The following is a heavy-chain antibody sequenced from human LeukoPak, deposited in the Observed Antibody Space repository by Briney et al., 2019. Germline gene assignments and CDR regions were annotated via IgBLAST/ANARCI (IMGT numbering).Heavy chain of an antibody. CDR3: ARDPPPRYGDYPLYFDY. CDR1: GYTFTSYG. Sequence: ASVKVSCKASGYTFTSYGISWVRQAPGQGLEWMGWISAYNGNTNYAQKLQGRVTMTTDTSTSTAYMELRSLRSDDTAVYYCARDPPPRYGDYPLYFDYWGQGTLVTVSS. V-gene: IGHV1-18*01. CDR2: ISAYNGNT. D-gene: IGHD4-17*01. J-gene: IGHJ4*02.